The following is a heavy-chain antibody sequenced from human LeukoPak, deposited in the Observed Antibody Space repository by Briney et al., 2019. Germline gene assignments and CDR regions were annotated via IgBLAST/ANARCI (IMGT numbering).Heavy chain of an antibody. CDR1: GGSISSGSYY. V-gene: IGHV4-61*02. CDR2: IYTSGST. J-gene: IGHJ2*01. Sequence: SETLSLTCTVSGGSISSGSYYWSCIRQPAGKGLEWIVRIYTSGSTNYNPSLKSRVTISVDTSKNQFSLKLSSVTAADTAVYYCARVRDTYYYGSGSYYDWYFDLWGRGTLVTVSS. CDR3: ARVRDTYYYGSGSYYDWYFDL. D-gene: IGHD3-10*01.